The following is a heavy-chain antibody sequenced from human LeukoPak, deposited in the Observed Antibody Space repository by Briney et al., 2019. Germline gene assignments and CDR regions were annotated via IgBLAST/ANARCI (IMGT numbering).Heavy chain of an antibody. CDR3: IWSGEAD. Sequence: PGGSLRLSCAASGFTFSSYAMSWVRQAPGKGLEWVSAISGSGGSTYYADSVKGRFTISRDNAKNSVFLQMNSLRAEDTAVYFCIWSGEADWGQGTLVTVSS. CDR1: GFTFSSYA. V-gene: IGHV3-23*01. J-gene: IGHJ4*02. CDR2: ISGSGGST. D-gene: IGHD3-3*01.